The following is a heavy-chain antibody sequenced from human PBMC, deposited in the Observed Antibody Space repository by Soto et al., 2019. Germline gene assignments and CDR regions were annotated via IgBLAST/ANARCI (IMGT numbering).Heavy chain of an antibody. CDR3: ARGSAARGYFDY. J-gene: IGHJ4*02. CDR2: INHSGST. D-gene: IGHD3-10*01. Sequence: SETLSLTCAVYGGSFSGYYWSWIRQPPGKGLEWIGEINHSGSTNYNPSLKSRVTISVDTSKNQFSLKLSSVTAADTAVYYCARGSAARGYFDYWGQGTLVTVSS. V-gene: IGHV4-34*01. CDR1: GGSFSGYY.